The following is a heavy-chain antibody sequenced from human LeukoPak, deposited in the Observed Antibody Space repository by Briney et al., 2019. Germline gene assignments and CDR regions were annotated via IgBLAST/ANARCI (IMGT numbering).Heavy chain of an antibody. CDR2: IYYRGST. CDR3: SRIYYNYYYMDV. Sequence: PSEPLSLTCSVSGGSISSSSYHWGWIRQPPGKGLEWFGSIYYRGSTYYNPSLKSRVTISVDTSKNPFSLNLRSVTAADTASYYCSRIYYNYYYMDVWGKGTTVTVSS. V-gene: IGHV4-39*07. CDR1: GGSISSSSYH. J-gene: IGHJ6*03.